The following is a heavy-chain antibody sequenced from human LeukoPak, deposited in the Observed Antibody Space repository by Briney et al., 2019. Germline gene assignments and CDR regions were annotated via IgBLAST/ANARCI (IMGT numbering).Heavy chain of an antibody. CDR1: GFTFSSYS. Sequence: GGSLRLSCAASGFTFSSYSMNWVRQAPGKGLEWVSSISSSSSYIYYADSVKGRFTISRDNAKNSLYLQMNSLRAEDTAVYYCARDSHPQDIVVVPAAIFVDWFDPWGQGTLVTVSS. J-gene: IGHJ5*02. V-gene: IGHV3-21*01. CDR3: ARDSHPQDIVVVPAAIFVDWFDP. CDR2: ISSSSSYI. D-gene: IGHD2-2*01.